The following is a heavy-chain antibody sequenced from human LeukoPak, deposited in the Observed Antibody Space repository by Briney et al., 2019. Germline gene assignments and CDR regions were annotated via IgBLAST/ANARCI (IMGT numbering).Heavy chain of an antibody. Sequence: GGSLRLSCGASGLTFSSYGMHWVRQAPGKGLEWVAVIWYDGNNKYHADSVKGRFTISRDNSKNTVYLQMNSLRAEDTAVYYCAKDSHKMATTLVYNWFDPWGQGTLVTVSS. V-gene: IGHV3-33*06. CDR3: AKDSHKMATTLVYNWFDP. CDR2: IWYDGNNK. CDR1: GLTFSSYG. D-gene: IGHD5-24*01. J-gene: IGHJ5*02.